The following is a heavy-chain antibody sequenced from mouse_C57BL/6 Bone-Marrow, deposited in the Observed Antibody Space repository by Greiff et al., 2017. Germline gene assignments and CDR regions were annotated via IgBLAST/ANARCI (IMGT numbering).Heavy chain of an antibody. D-gene: IGHD2-4*01. CDR3: ARDYYDYAFDY. CDR1: GYTFTDYY. V-gene: IGHV1-26*01. J-gene: IGHJ2*01. Sequence: VQLQQPGAELVKPGASVKISCKASGYTFTDYYMNWVKQSHGKSLEWIGDINPNNGGTSYNQKFKGKATLTVDKSSSTAYMELRSLTSEDSAVYYCARDYYDYAFDYWGQGTTLTVSS. CDR2: INPNNGGT.